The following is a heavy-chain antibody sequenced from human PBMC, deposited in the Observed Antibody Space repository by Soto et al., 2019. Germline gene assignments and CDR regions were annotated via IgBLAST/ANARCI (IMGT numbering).Heavy chain of an antibody. CDR3: AAGDYASGSRDY. V-gene: IGHV3-66*01. CDR2: IYSIGSA. D-gene: IGHD3-10*01. J-gene: IGHJ4*02. CDR1: GFTVSSNY. Sequence: EVQLVESGGGSVQPGGSLRLSCAASGFTVSSNYMSWFRQAPGRGLEWVSSIYSIGSADYADSVKGRFTISRDNSKNTMYLQMNSLRDEDTAVYYCAAGDYASGSRDYWGQGTLVTVSS.